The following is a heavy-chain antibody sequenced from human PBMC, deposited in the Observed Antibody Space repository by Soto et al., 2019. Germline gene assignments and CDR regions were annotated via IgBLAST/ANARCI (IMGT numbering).Heavy chain of an antibody. V-gene: IGHV1-69*12. Sequence: QVQLVQSGAEVKKPGSSVKVSCKASRGTFSSYAISWVRQAPGQGLEWMGGIIPIFGTANYAQKFQGRVTITADESTSTAYMELSSLRSEDTAVYYCASGDVDDYGDYGYYYGTDVWGQGTTVTVSS. CDR1: RGTFSSYA. D-gene: IGHD4-17*01. J-gene: IGHJ6*02. CDR3: ASGDVDDYGDYGYYYGTDV. CDR2: IIPIFGTA.